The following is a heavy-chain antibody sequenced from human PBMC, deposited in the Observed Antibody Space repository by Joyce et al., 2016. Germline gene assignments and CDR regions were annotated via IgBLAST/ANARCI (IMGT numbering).Heavy chain of an antibody. Sequence: EVQLMESGGGLVNPGGSLRFSCATSGLTFSSYSMMWVRQAPGKGLECVSYINTVGDSITYADSVKGRFTISRDSAKKSLDLQMNSLRAEDTAVYYCTREGYYSALDVWGQGTTVTVSS. CDR2: INTVGDSI. J-gene: IGHJ6*02. CDR3: TREGYYSALDV. CDR1: GLTFSSYS. V-gene: IGHV3-21*01.